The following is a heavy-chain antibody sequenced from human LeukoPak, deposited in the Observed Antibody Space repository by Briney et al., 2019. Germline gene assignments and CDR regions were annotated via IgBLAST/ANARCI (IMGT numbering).Heavy chain of an antibody. D-gene: IGHD4/OR15-4a*01. CDR1: GFTFSIYA. Sequence: PGGSLRLSCAASGFTFSIYAMSWVRQAPGKGLEWVSAISGGGISTYYADSVKGRLTISRDNSKNTLYLQMNSLRAEDTAVYYCAKDVVLTPGYFDYWGQGTLVTVSS. CDR2: ISGGGIST. J-gene: IGHJ4*02. V-gene: IGHV3-23*01. CDR3: AKDVVLTPGYFDY.